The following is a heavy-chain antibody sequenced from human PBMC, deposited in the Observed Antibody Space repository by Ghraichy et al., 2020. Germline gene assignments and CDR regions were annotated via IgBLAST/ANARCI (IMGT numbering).Heavy chain of an antibody. Sequence: SETLSLTCFVSGVSVSSDSYSWSWIRQPPGKGLEWIGYVSYSGNTNYNSSLRSRVTISLDASKNQFSLKLTSVTAADTAVYYCGRPLLNLPVRGAIDCWGQGMLVNVSS. CDR2: VSYSGNT. V-gene: IGHV4-61*01. CDR1: GVSVSSDSYS. D-gene: IGHD3-10*01. CDR3: GRPLLNLPVRGAIDC. J-gene: IGHJ4*02.